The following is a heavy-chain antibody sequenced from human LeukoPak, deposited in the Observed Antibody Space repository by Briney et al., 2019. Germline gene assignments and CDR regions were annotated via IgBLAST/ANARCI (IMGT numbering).Heavy chain of an antibody. J-gene: IGHJ6*03. Sequence: ASVKVSCKASGGTFNTYTITWVRQAPGQGLEWMGGIIPLFGTANFAQKFQGRGTLTTDESTSTAYMELSSLISEDTAIYYCARVDRYHFYLDVWGKGTTVTVSS. CDR2: IIPLFGTA. CDR3: ARVDRYHFYLDV. CDR1: GGTFNTYT. V-gene: IGHV1-69*05.